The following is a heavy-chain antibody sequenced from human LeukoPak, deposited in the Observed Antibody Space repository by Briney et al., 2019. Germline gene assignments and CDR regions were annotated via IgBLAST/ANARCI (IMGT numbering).Heavy chain of an antibody. CDR1: GFTFSNYW. V-gene: IGHV3-7*01. D-gene: IGHD3-22*01. CDR2: IKQDGSEK. CDR3: ARVDYYSLKS. Sequence: GGSLRLSCAASGFTFSNYWMTWVRQAPGKGLEWVANIKQDGSEKYYVDSVKGRFTISRDNAKNSLYLQMHSLRAEDTAVYYCARVDYYSLKSWGQGTLVTVSS. J-gene: IGHJ5*02.